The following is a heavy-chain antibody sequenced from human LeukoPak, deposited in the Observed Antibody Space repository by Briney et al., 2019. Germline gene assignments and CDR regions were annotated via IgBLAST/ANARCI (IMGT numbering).Heavy chain of an antibody. V-gene: IGHV1-69*06. CDR3: ARAHYSSSWYFHNWFDP. CDR2: IIPIFGTA. D-gene: IGHD6-13*01. Sequence: SVKVSCKASGGTFSSYAISWVRQAPGQGLEWMGGIIPIFGTANYAQKFQGRVTITADKSTSTAYMELSSLRSEDTAVYYCARAHYSSSWYFHNWFDPWGQGTLVTVSS. CDR1: GGTFSSYA. J-gene: IGHJ5*02.